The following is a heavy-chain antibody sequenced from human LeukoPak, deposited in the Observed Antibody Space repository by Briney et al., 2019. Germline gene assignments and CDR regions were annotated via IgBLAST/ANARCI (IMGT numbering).Heavy chain of an antibody. CDR1: GYTLTELS. Sequence: GASVKVSCKVSGYTLTELSMHWVRQAPGKGLEWMGGFDPEDGETIYAQKFQGRVTMTEDTSTDTAYMELSSLRSEDTAVYYCARLGFPTVTTGYYYGMDVWGQGTTVTVSS. CDR3: ARLGFPTVTTGYYYGMDV. D-gene: IGHD4-17*01. V-gene: IGHV1-24*01. J-gene: IGHJ6*02. CDR2: FDPEDGET.